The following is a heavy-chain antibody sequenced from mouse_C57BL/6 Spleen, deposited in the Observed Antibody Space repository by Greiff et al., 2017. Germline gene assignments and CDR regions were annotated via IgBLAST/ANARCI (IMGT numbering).Heavy chain of an antibody. Sequence: DVKLQESGPGLVKPSQSLSLTCSVTGYSITSGYYWNWIRQFPGNKLEWMGYISYDGSNNYNPSLKNRISITRDTSKNQFFLKLNSVTTEDTATYYCARDPTVGLAMDYWGQGTSVTVSS. CDR2: ISYDGSN. D-gene: IGHD1-1*01. CDR3: ARDPTVGLAMDY. V-gene: IGHV3-6*01. CDR1: GYSITSGYY. J-gene: IGHJ4*01.